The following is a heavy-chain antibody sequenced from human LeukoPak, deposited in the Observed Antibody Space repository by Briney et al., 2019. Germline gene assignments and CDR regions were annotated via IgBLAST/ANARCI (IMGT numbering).Heavy chain of an antibody. J-gene: IGHJ4*02. CDR2: ISYDGSNK. V-gene: IGHV3-30*04. D-gene: IGHD1-26*01. CDR3: ARLIVGATTNYFDY. CDR1: GFTFSSYA. Sequence: GGSLRLSCAASGFTFSSYAMRWVRQAPGKGLEWVAVISYDGSNKYYADSVKGRFTISRDNSKNTLYLQMNSLRAEDTAVYYCARLIVGATTNYFDYWGQGTLVTVSS.